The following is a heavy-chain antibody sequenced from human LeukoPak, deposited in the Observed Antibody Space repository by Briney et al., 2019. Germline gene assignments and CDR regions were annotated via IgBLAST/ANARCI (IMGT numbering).Heavy chain of an antibody. V-gene: IGHV4-38-2*01. CDR2: INHSGIT. D-gene: IGHD3-22*01. J-gene: IGHJ4*02. CDR1: GYSIRSGHY. Sequence: SETLSLTCAVSGYSIRSGHYWGWIRQSPGKGLAWIGSINHSGITEYNPSLKSRVTLSVDTSKNQFSLQLRSVTAADRALYYCARSGDYIKEGFDYWGQGTQVTVSS. CDR3: ARSGDYIKEGFDY.